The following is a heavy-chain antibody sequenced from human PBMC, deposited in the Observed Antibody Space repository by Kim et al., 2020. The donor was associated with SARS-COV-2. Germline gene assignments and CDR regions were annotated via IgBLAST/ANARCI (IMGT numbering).Heavy chain of an antibody. J-gene: IGHJ4*02. CDR2: IWYDGSNK. V-gene: IGHV3-33*01. CDR1: GFTFSSYG. D-gene: IGHD3-10*01. CDR3: ARDVVTMVRGPMGY. Sequence: GGSLRLSCAASGFTFSSYGMHWVRQAPGKGLEWVAVIWYDGSNKYYADSVKGRFTISRDNSKNTLYLQMNSLRAEDTAVYYCARDVVTMVRGPMGYWGQGTLVTVSS.